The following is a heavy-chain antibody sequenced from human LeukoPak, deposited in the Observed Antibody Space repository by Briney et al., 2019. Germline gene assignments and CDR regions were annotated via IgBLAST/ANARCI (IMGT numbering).Heavy chain of an antibody. V-gene: IGHV3-30*02. CDR3: AKGRDSSGYGWFDP. J-gene: IGHJ5*02. CDR1: GFSFRSYG. CDR2: IRYDESNQ. Sequence: GGSLRLSCAASGFSFRSYGMHWVRQAPGKGLEWVAFIRYDESNQYYADSVKGRFTISRDNSKNTLYLQMNSLRAEDTAVYYCAKGRDSSGYGWFDPWGQGTLVAVSS. D-gene: IGHD3-22*01.